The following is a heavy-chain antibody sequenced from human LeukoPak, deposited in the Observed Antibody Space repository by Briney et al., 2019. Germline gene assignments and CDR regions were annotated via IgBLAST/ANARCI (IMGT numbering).Heavy chain of an antibody. D-gene: IGHD3-10*02. Sequence: GSLRLSCAASGFTFSNAWMSWVRQAPGKGLEWVSYISSSGSTIYYADSVKGRFTISRDNAKNPLYLQMNSPRAEDTAVYYCAELGITMIGGVWGKGTTVTISS. CDR1: GFTFSNAW. CDR2: ISSSGSTI. V-gene: IGHV3-48*04. CDR3: AELGITMIGGV. J-gene: IGHJ6*04.